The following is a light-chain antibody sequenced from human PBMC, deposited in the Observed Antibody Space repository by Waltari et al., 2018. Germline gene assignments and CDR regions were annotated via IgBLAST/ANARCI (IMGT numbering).Light chain of an antibody. CDR1: QSVSSN. CDR2: GAS. CDR3: QQYNNWPPWT. V-gene: IGKV3-15*01. Sequence: EIVMTQSPATLSVSPGERATLSCRASQSVSSNLAWYQLKPGQAPRLLIYGASTRATGIPARFSGRWSATEFTLTISSMQSEDFAVYFCQQYNNWPPWTFGQGTNVEIK. J-gene: IGKJ1*01.